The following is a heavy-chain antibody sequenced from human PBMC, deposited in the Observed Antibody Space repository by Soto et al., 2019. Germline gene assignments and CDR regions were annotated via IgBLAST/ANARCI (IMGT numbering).Heavy chain of an antibody. V-gene: IGHV3-15*01. D-gene: IGHD1-1*01. CDR1: GFTFTYAW. Sequence: EVPLVESGGGLVKPGGSLRLSCTASGFTFTYAWMNWVRQAPGKGLEWVGRIKSYIDGGTTDYAAPVNGRFTISRDDSKNTVYLHMNSLETGDTAMYYCAAATTSTPQSDQWGQGTLVTVSP. CDR2: IKSYIDGGTT. CDR3: AAATTSTPQSDQ. J-gene: IGHJ4*02.